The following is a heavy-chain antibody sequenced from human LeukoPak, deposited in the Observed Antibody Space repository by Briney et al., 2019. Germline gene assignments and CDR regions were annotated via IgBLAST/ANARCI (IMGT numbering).Heavy chain of an antibody. CDR2: IYYSGST. CDR1: GGSISSGGYY. Sequence: PSETLSLTCTVSGGSISSGGYYWSWIRQHPGKGLEWIGYIYYSGSTYYNPSLKSRVTISVDTSKNQFSLKLSSVTAADTAVYYCARHSSYYYYMDVWGKGTTVTVSS. CDR3: ARHSSYYYYMDV. V-gene: IGHV4-31*03. J-gene: IGHJ6*03. D-gene: IGHD1-26*01.